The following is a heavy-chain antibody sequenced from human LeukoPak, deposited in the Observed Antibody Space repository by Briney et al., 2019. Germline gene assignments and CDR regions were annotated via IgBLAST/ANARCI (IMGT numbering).Heavy chain of an antibody. J-gene: IGHJ4*02. D-gene: IGHD6-19*01. CDR2: IHDSGST. Sequence: NPSETLSLTCTGSGGSISSYYWSWIRQPPGKGLEWMGYIHDSGSTNYNPSLKSRVTISVDTSKNQFSLKLSSVTAADTAVYYCARSPYSSGWYQFDYWGQGTLVTVSS. CDR3: ARSPYSSGWYQFDY. V-gene: IGHV4-59*01. CDR1: GGSISSYY.